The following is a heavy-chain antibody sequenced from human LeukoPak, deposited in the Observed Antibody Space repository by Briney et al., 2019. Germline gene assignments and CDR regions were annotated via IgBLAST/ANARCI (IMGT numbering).Heavy chain of an antibody. V-gene: IGHV4-39*07. CDR3: ASLPGYYYDSSGYFYYYYYMDV. Sequence: PSETLSLSCTVSGGSISSSSYYWGWIRQPPGKGLEWIGSIYYSGSTYYNPSLKSRVTISVDTSKNQFSLKLSSVTAADTAVYYCASLPGYYYDSSGYFYYYYYMDVWGKGTTVTVSS. J-gene: IGHJ6*03. D-gene: IGHD3-22*01. CDR1: GGSISSSSYY. CDR2: IYYSGST.